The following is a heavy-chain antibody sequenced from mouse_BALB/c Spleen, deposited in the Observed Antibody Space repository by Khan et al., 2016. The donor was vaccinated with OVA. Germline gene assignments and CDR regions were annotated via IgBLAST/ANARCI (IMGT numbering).Heavy chain of an antibody. Sequence: EVQLQESGPGLVKPSQSLSLTCTVTGYSITSDYAWNWIRQFPGNKLEWMGYINYSGGTSYLPSLKSRISITRDTSKNQLFLQLNSVTTEDSATYYCARWFTYWGQGTLVTVS. CDR2: INYSGGT. V-gene: IGHV3-2*02. CDR1: GYSITSDYA. J-gene: IGHJ3*01. CDR3: ARWFTY.